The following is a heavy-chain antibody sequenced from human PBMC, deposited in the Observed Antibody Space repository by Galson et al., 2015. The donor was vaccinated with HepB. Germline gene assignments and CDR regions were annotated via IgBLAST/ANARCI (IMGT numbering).Heavy chain of an antibody. D-gene: IGHD1-7*01. Sequence: TLSLTCTVSGGSISSGGYYWSWIRQHPGKGLEWIGYIYYSGSTYYNPSLKSRVTISVDASKNQFSLKLSSVTAADTAVYYCARSTGTTLGAFDIWGQGTMVTVSS. CDR3: ARSTGTTLGAFDI. CDR2: IYYSGST. J-gene: IGHJ3*02. CDR1: GGSISSGGYY. V-gene: IGHV4-31*03.